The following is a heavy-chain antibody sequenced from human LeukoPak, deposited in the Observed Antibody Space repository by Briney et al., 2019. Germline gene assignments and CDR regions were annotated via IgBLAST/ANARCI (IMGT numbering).Heavy chain of an antibody. V-gene: IGHV1-8*03. CDR2: MNPNSGNT. CDR3: ARAPLYYYDSSGRYFDY. Sequence: ASVKVSCKASGYTFTSYDINWVRQATGQGLEWMGWMNPNSGNTGYAQEFQGRVTITRNTSISTAYMELSSLRSEDTAVYYCARAPLYYYDSSGRYFDYWGQGTLVTVSS. D-gene: IGHD3-22*01. CDR1: GYTFTSYD. J-gene: IGHJ4*02.